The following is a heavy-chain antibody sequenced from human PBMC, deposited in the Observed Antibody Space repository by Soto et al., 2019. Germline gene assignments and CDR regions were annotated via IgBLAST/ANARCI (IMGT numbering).Heavy chain of an antibody. CDR1: GFTFSSYA. CDR2: ISGSGGST. J-gene: IGHJ4*02. CDR3: AKDPTYYYDSSGYPIDDY. Sequence: GSLRLSCAASGFTFSSYAMSWVRQAPGKGLEWVSAISGSGGSTYYADSVKGRFTISRDNSKNTLYLQMNSLRAEDTAVYYCAKDPTYYYDSSGYPIDDYWGQGTLVTVSS. D-gene: IGHD3-22*01. V-gene: IGHV3-23*01.